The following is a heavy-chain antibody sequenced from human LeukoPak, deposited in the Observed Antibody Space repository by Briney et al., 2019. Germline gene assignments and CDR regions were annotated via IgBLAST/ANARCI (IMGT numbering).Heavy chain of an antibody. CDR1: GYTFTGYY. CDR3: ARVKATVTTPFDY. Sequence: GASVKVSCKASGYTFTGYYMHWVRQAPGQGLEWMGWINPNSGNTNYAQKLQGRVTMTTDTSTSTAYMELRSLRSDDTAVYYCARVKATVTTPFDYWGQGTLVTVSS. CDR2: INPNSGNT. D-gene: IGHD4-17*01. J-gene: IGHJ4*02. V-gene: IGHV1-18*04.